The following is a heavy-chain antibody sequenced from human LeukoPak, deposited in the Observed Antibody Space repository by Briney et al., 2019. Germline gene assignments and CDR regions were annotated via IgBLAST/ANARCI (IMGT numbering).Heavy chain of an antibody. J-gene: IGHJ3*02. CDR3: AREKGGTYCYDAFDI. Sequence: LGGSLRLSCAASGFTFSAYSMHWVRQAPGKGLEYVSAISSNGASTYYADSVKDRFIISRDNSKNTLDLQMGSVTTEDMAVYYCAREKGGTYCYDAFDIWGQGTMVTVSS. V-gene: IGHV3-64*02. CDR2: ISSNGAST. CDR1: GFTFSAYS. D-gene: IGHD1-26*01.